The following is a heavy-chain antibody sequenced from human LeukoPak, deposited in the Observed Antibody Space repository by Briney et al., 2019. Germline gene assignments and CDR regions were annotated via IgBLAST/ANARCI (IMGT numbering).Heavy chain of an antibody. J-gene: IGHJ4*02. Sequence: WGSLRLSCSASGFTFYSYAMSWVRQAPGKGPEWVSTIYYAGGDTYYADSVKGRFTVSRDNINNALHLQMDSLRVEDTAVYYCAKDHGAAVVPRRFDYWGRGTLVTVSS. CDR2: IYYAGGDT. CDR3: AKDHGAAVVPRRFDY. D-gene: IGHD2-21*01. V-gene: IGHV3-23*01. CDR1: GFTFYSYA.